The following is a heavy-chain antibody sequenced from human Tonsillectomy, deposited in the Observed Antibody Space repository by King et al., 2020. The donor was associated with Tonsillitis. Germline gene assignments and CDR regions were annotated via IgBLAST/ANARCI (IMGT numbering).Heavy chain of an antibody. CDR1: GGSFSGYY. Sequence: VQLQQWGAGLLKPSETLSLTCAVYGGSFSGYYWSWIRQPPGKGLEWIGEINHSGSTNYNPSRKSRVTISVDTSKNQFSLKLSSVTAADTAVYYCARGDFGNHRGNAFDIWGQGTMVTVSS. D-gene: IGHD2/OR15-2a*01. CDR3: ARGDFGNHRGNAFDI. J-gene: IGHJ3*02. CDR2: INHSGST. V-gene: IGHV4-34*01.